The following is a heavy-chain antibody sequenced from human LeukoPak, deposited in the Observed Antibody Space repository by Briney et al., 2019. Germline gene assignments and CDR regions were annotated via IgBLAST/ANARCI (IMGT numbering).Heavy chain of an antibody. V-gene: IGHV3-30-3*02. J-gene: IGHJ5*02. Sequence: PGGSLRLSCAASGFTFSSYAMHWVRQAPGKGLEWVAVISYDGSNKYYADSVKGRFTISRDNSKNTLYLQMNSLRAEDTAVYYCAKLGSSGTWGQGTLVTVSS. D-gene: IGHD6-19*01. CDR3: AKLGSSGT. CDR2: ISYDGSNK. CDR1: GFTFSSYA.